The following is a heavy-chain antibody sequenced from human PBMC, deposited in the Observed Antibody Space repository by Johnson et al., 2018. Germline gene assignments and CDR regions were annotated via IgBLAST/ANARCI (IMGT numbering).Heavy chain of an antibody. CDR3: TREFSRSGTVHNDAFDI. J-gene: IGHJ3*02. Sequence: VQLVQSGAEVKKPGSSVKVSCKASGGTFSNYAITWVRQAPGQGLEWMGGIIPIFGSANYAQKFQGRVTITADESTSTAYMELSSLRSEDTAVYYFTREFSRSGTVHNDAFDIWGQGTMVTVSS. CDR2: IIPIFGSA. CDR1: GGTFSNYA. V-gene: IGHV1-69*01. D-gene: IGHD6-6*01.